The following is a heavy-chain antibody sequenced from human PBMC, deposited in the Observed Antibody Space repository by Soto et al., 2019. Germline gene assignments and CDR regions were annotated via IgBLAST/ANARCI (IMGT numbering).Heavy chain of an antibody. CDR3: ARPDEGGYSSNHHYYYALDV. CDR2: IIPIFGIT. V-gene: IGHV1-69*01. Sequence: QVQLVQSGAEVKKPGSSVKVSCKASGGTFRSYSISWVRQAPGQGLECMGGIIPIFGITNYAQKFQGRVTITADESTGTAYMELSSLGSDDTADYYSARPDEGGYSSNHHYYYALDVWGQGTTVTV. J-gene: IGHJ6*02. D-gene: IGHD3-22*01. CDR1: GGTFRSYS.